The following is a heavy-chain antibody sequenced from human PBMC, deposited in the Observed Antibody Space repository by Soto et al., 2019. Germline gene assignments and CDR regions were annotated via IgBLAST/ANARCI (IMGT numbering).Heavy chain of an antibody. CDR2: ISAYNGNT. CDR1: GYTFTSYG. Sequence: ASVKVSCKASGYTFTSYGISWVRQAPGQGLEWMGWISAYNGNTNYAQKLQGRVTMTTDTSTSTAYMELRSLRSDDTAVYYCARVRYYYDSSGTHRISDYWGQGTLVTVSS. J-gene: IGHJ4*02. V-gene: IGHV1-18*01. CDR3: ARVRYYYDSSGTHRISDY. D-gene: IGHD3-22*01.